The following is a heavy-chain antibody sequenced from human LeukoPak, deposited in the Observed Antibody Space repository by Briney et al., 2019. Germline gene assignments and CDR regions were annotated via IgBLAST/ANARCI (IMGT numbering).Heavy chain of an antibody. CDR1: GGSISSGGYY. J-gene: IGHJ4*02. V-gene: IGHV4-31*03. D-gene: IGHD6-13*01. CDR2: IYYSGST. Sequence: SETLSLTCTDSGGSISSGGYYWSWIRQHPGKGLEWIGYIYYSGSTYYNPSLKSRVTISVDTSKNQFSLKLSSVTAADTAVYYCARAALVPFFDYWGQGTLVTVSS. CDR3: ARAALVPFFDY.